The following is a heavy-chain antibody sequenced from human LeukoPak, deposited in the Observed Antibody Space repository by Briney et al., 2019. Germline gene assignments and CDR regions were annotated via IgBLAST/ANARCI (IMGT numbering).Heavy chain of an antibody. J-gene: IGHJ4*02. Sequence: GGSLRLSCAASGFTLSSYAMSWVRQAPGKGLEWVSLISGNAGSTYYADSVKGRFTISRDITKNTLYLQMNSLRAEDTATYYCAKVFSNSESEFDYWGQGTLVTVSS. CDR1: GFTLSSYA. CDR2: ISGNAGST. CDR3: AKVFSNSESEFDY. D-gene: IGHD4-23*01. V-gene: IGHV3-23*01.